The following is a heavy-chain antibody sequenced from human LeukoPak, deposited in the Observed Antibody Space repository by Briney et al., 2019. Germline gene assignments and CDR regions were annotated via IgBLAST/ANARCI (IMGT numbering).Heavy chain of an antibody. D-gene: IGHD6-13*01. CDR3: ARDRPPAAGTYYYYYGMDV. CDR1: GLTFSSYS. V-gene: IGHV3-21*01. Sequence: GGSLRLSCAASGLTFSSYSMNWVRQAPGKGLEWVSSISSSSSYIYYANSVKGRFTISRDNAKNSLYLQMNSLRAEDTAVYYCARDRPPAAGTYYYYYGMDVWGKGTTVTVSS. CDR2: ISSSSSYI. J-gene: IGHJ6*04.